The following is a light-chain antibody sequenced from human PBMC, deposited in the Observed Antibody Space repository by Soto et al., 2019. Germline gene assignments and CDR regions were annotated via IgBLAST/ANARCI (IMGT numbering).Light chain of an antibody. CDR3: QQYGSSLLT. CDR1: QSVTSRY. CDR2: DTS. J-gene: IGKJ4*01. V-gene: IGKV3-20*01. Sequence: EMVLTQSPGTLSLSPGERATLSCRAGQSVTSRYLAWYHQKPGQAPRILIYDTSSRATGIPDRFSGSGSGTHCTLIISRLEVEDFGVYYCQQYGSSLLTFGGGTKVEIK.